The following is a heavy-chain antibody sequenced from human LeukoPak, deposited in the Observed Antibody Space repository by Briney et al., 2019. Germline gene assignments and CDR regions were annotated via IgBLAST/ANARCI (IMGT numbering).Heavy chain of an antibody. V-gene: IGHV3-9*01. J-gene: IGHJ4*02. CDR3: AKGKSGWFSGADY. CDR1: GFTFDDYA. Sequence: GRSLRLSCAASGFTFDDYAMHWVRQAPGKGLEWVSGVNWNSDRKGYAGSVKGRFTVSRDNARKYVFLQMNSLRVEDTAIYYCAKGKSGWFSGADYWGKGTLVTVSS. CDR2: VNWNSDRK. D-gene: IGHD6-19*01.